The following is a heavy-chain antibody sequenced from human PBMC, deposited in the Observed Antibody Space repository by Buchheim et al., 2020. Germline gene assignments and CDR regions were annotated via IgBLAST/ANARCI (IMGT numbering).Heavy chain of an antibody. J-gene: IGHJ6*02. CDR3: ARGDRCSGGSCYLYYYYGMDV. V-gene: IGHV4-31*03. CDR1: GGSISSGGYY. D-gene: IGHD2-15*01. CDR2: IYYSGST. Sequence: QVQLQESGPGLVKPSQTLSLTCTVSGGSISSGGYYWSWIRQHPGKGLEWIGYIYYSGSTYYNPSLKSRVTISVDTSKNQFYLKLSSVTAADTAVCYCARGDRCSGGSCYLYYYYGMDVWGQGTT.